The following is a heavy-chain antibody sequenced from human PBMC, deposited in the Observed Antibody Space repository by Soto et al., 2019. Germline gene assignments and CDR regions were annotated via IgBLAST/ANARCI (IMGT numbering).Heavy chain of an antibody. V-gene: IGHV1-3*01. D-gene: IGHD6-13*01. Sequence: ASVKVSCKASGYTFTTYSMHWVRQAPGQSLEWMGWISPGKGNTKYSQKFQGRVTISRDISASTAYMELSSLTSEDTAVYYCARDLKAAAGNWDAFDIWGQGTMVTVSS. CDR2: ISPGKGNT. CDR1: GYTFTTYS. CDR3: ARDLKAAAGNWDAFDI. J-gene: IGHJ3*02.